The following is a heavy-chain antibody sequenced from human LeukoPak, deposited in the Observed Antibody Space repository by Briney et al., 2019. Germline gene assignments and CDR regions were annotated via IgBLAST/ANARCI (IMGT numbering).Heavy chain of an antibody. V-gene: IGHV1-2*02. J-gene: IGHJ4*02. D-gene: IGHD6-19*01. CDR3: ASVGIAVAGTFDY. Sequence: GASVKVSCKASGYTFTGYYMHWVRQAPGQGVEWMGWINPNSGGTNYAQKFQGRVTMTRDTSITTAYMELSRLRSDDTAVYYCASVGIAVAGTFDYWGQGTLVTVSS. CDR2: INPNSGGT. CDR1: GYTFTGYY.